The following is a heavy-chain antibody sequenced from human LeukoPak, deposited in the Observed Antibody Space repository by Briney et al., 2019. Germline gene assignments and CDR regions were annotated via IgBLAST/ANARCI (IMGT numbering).Heavy chain of an antibody. CDR1: GGSFSGYY. V-gene: IGHV4-34*01. D-gene: IGHD2-2*01. J-gene: IGHJ6*02. Sequence: PSETLSLTCAVYGGSFSGYYWSWIRQPPGKGLEWIGEINHSGSTNYNPSLKSRVTISVDTSKNQFSLKLSSVTAADTAVYYCARGDIVVVPAAWDVWGQGTTVTVS. CDR2: INHSGST. CDR3: ARGDIVVVPAAWDV.